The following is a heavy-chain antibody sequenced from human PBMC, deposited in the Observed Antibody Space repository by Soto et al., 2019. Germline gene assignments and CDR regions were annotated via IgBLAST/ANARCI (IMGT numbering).Heavy chain of an antibody. CDR2: INHSGST. V-gene: IGHV4-34*01. D-gene: IGHD5-12*01. J-gene: IGHJ4*02. CDR3: ARGFPKRDGYNYRRRYYFDY. Sequence: SETLSLTCAVYGGSFCGYYWSWIRQPPGKGLEWIGEINHSGSTNYNPSLKSRVTISVDTSKNQFSLKLSSVTAADTAVYYCARGFPKRDGYNYRRRYYFDYWGQGTLVTVSS. CDR1: GGSFCGYY.